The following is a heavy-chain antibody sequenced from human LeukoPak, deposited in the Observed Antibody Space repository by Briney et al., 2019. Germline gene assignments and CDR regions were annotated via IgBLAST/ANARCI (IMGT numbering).Heavy chain of an antibody. V-gene: IGHV1-18*01. CDR2: ISAYNSNT. D-gene: IGHD3-16*02. Sequence: GESLKISCKGSGYSFTSYGISWVRQAPGQGLEWMGWISAYNSNTNYAQKLQGRVTMTTDTSTSTAYMELRSLRSDDTAVYYCARDPITFGGVIVEPIFDYWGQGTLVTVSS. CDR1: GYSFTSYG. J-gene: IGHJ4*02. CDR3: ARDPITFGGVIVEPIFDY.